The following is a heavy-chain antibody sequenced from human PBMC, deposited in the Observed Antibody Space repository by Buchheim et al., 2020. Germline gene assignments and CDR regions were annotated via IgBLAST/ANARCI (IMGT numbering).Heavy chain of an antibody. CDR3: ATQKYYYGSGTMIPTFYYYGMGV. CDR1: GGSISSSSYY. CDR2: IYYSGST. Sequence: QLQLQESGPGLVKPSETLSLTCTVSGGSISSSSYYWGWIRQPPGKGLEWIGSIYYSGSTYYNPSLKSRVTISVDTSKNQFSLKLSSVTAADTAVYYCATQKYYYGSGTMIPTFYYYGMGVWGQGTT. J-gene: IGHJ6*02. V-gene: IGHV4-39*07. D-gene: IGHD3-10*01.